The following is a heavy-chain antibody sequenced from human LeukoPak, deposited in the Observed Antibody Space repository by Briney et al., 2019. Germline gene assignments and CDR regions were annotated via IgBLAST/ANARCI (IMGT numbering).Heavy chain of an antibody. V-gene: IGHV3-30*18. Sequence: GGSLRLSCAASGFTFSSYGMYWVRQAPGKGLEWVAVISYDGSNKYYADSVKGRFTNSRDNSKNTLYLQMNSLRAEDTAVYYCAKILPDTVTADYWGQGTLVTVSS. J-gene: IGHJ4*02. CDR1: GFTFSSYG. CDR2: ISYDGSNK. D-gene: IGHD4-11*01. CDR3: AKILPDTVTADY.